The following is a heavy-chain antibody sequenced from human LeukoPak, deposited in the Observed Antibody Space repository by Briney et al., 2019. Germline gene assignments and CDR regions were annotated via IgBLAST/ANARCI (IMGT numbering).Heavy chain of an antibody. CDR1: GYTFTSYH. D-gene: IGHD3-22*01. Sequence: ASVKVSCKTSGYTFTSYHIHWVRQAPGQGLEWMGIINPSGGTTNYAQKFQGRVTMTRDMSTSTVYMELSSLRSEDTALYYCATGSHVRVYDSNPYYGHYWGQGTLVTVSS. V-gene: IGHV1-46*01. CDR2: INPSGGTT. CDR3: ATGSHVRVYDSNPYYGHY. J-gene: IGHJ4*02.